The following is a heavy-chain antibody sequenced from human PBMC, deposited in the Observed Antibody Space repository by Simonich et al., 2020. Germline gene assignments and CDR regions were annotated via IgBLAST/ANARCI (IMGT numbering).Heavy chain of an antibody. J-gene: IGHJ4*02. CDR2: SSAYKCNT. CDR3: ARASRGTWWYYYFDY. D-gene: IGHD2-15*01. CDR1: GYTFTSYG. Sequence: QVQLVQSGAEVKKPGASVKVSCKASGYTFTSYGISWVRQAPGQGLEWMGWSSAYKCNTNYAKKLQGRGTMTTDTSKSTAYMELRSLRSDDTAGYYCARASRGTWWYYYFDYWGQGTLVTVSS. V-gene: IGHV1-18*01.